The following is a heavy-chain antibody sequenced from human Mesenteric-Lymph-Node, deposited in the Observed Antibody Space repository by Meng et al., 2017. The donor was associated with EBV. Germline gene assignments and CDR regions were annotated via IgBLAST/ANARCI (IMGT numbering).Heavy chain of an antibody. CDR1: GFTFNIYD. D-gene: IGHD4-11*01. Sequence: ELHLLEAGRVWVRPRGSLIRACSASGFTFNIYDINWVRQAPGRVLEWVSGISGSGGTTYYADSVKGRFSISRDNSGNTVYLQMSSLRAEDTAVYYCSNLPYSYWGQGTLVTVSS. CDR2: ISGSGGTT. V-gene: IGHV3-23*01. J-gene: IGHJ4*02. CDR3: SNLPYSY.